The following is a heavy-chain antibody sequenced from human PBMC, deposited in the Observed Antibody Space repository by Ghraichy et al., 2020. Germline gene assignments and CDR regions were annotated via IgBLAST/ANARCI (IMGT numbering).Heavy chain of an antibody. CDR3: ARLFGSGYDYLDY. J-gene: IGHJ4*02. D-gene: IGHD5-12*01. V-gene: IGHV3-21*01. CDR1: GFTFSSYS. Sequence: GGSLRLSCAASGFTFSSYSMNWVRQAPGKGLEWVSSISSSSSYIYYADSVKGRFTISRDNAKNSLYLQMNSLRAEDTAVYYCARLFGSGYDYLDYWGQGTLVTVSS. CDR2: ISSSSSYI.